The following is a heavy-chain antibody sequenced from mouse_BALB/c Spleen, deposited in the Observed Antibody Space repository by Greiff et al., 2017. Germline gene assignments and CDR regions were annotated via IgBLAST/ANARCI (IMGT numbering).Heavy chain of an antibody. CDR3: ARSPSTMINTWFAY. J-gene: IGHJ3*01. V-gene: IGHV1-77*01. Sequence: VQLQQSGAELARPGASVKLSCKASGYTFTDYYINWVKQRTGQGLEWIGEIYPGSGNTYYNEKFKGKATLTADKSSSTAYMQLSSLTSEDSAVYFCARSPSTMINTWFAYWGQGTLVTVSA. CDR1: GYTFTDYY. D-gene: IGHD2-4*01. CDR2: IYPGSGNT.